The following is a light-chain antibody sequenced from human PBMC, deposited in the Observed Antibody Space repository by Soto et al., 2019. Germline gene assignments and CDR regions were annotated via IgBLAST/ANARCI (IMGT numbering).Light chain of an antibody. CDR3: QQRSNLPPIT. CDR1: QSVSSSY. J-gene: IGKJ5*01. V-gene: IGKV3-11*01. Sequence: IMLRKSPGTLSLSPGERATLSCRAIQSVSSSYLAWYQQKPGQAPRLLIYDASNRATGIPARFSGSGSGTDFTLTISSLEPEDFAVYYCQQRSNLPPITFCQGTRLE. CDR2: DAS.